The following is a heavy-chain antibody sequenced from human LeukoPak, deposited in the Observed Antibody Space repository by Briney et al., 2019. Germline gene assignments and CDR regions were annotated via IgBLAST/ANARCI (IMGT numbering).Heavy chain of an antibody. CDR1: GFTLSSYG. Sequence: GRSLRLSCAASGFTLSSYGMHWVRQAPGKGLEWVAVISYDGSNKYYADSVEGRFTISRDNSKNTLYLQMNSPRAEDTAVYYCAKGPRYYDILTGKEIDYWGQGTLVTVSS. D-gene: IGHD3-9*01. CDR3: AKGPRYYDILTGKEIDY. V-gene: IGHV3-30*18. CDR2: ISYDGSNK. J-gene: IGHJ4*02.